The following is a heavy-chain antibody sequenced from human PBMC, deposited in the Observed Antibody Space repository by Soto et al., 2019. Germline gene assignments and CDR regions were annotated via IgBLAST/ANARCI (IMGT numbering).Heavy chain of an antibody. CDR3: AKDYSSSWPNDAFDI. CDR1: GFTFSSYG. CDR2: ISYDGSNK. D-gene: IGHD6-13*01. J-gene: IGHJ3*02. Sequence: QVQLVESGGGVVQPGRSLRLSCAASGFTFSSYGMHWVRQAPGKGLEWVAVISYDGSNKYYADSVKGRFTISRDNSKNTLYLQKNSLRAEDTAVYYCAKDYSSSWPNDAFDIWGQGTMVTVSS. V-gene: IGHV3-30*18.